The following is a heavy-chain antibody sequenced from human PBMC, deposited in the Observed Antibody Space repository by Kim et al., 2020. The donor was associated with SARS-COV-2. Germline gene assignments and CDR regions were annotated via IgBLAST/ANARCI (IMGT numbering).Heavy chain of an antibody. J-gene: IGHJ5*02. CDR2: ISSSSSYI. Sequence: GGSLRLSCAASGFTFSSYSMNWVRQAPGKGLEWVSSISSSSSYIYYADSVKGRFTISRDNAKNSLYLQMNSLSAEDTAVYYCARDPAAAGHNWFDPWGQGTLVTVSS. CDR1: GFTFSSYS. D-gene: IGHD6-13*01. CDR3: ARDPAAAGHNWFDP. V-gene: IGHV3-21*01.